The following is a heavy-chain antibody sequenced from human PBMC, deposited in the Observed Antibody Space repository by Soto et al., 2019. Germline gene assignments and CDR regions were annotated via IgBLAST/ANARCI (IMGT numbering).Heavy chain of an antibody. CDR3: ARGDSTDCSNGVCSFFYNHDMDV. D-gene: IGHD2-8*01. V-gene: IGHV1-2*04. J-gene: IGHJ6*02. CDR2: INPKSGCT. Sequence: GASVKVSCKASGYSFTDYHIHWVRQAPGQGLEWLGRINPKSGCTSTAQKFQGWVTMTTDTSIITASMELTRLTSDDTAIYYCARGDSTDCSNGVCSFFYNHDMDVWGQGTTVTVSS. CDR1: GYSFTDYH.